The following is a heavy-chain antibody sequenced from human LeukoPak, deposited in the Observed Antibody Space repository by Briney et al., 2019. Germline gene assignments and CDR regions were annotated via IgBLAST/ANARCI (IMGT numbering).Heavy chain of an antibody. CDR2: IYYSGTT. Sequence: SETLSLTCSVSGDSISSGTYYWGWIRQPPGKGLEWIGYIYYSGTTYYNPSLKSRVTISVDTSKNQFSLKLSSVTAADTAVYYCAREHFEYSRVSSWFDPWGQGTLVTVSS. CDR1: GDSISSGTYY. J-gene: IGHJ5*02. V-gene: IGHV4-39*07. CDR3: AREHFEYSRVSSWFDP. D-gene: IGHD6-6*01.